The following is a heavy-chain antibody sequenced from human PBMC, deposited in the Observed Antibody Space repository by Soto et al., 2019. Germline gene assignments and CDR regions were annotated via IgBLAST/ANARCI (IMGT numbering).Heavy chain of an antibody. CDR3: ARGQLGYCSCGSCYPGHWFDP. CDR2: MNPNSGNT. V-gene: IGHV1-8*01. Sequence: QVQLVQSGAEVKKPGASVKVSCKASGYTFTSYDINWVRQATGQGLEWMGWMNPNSGNTGYAQKFQGRVTITRNTSISTAYMELSSLRSEDTAVYYCARGQLGYCSCGSCYPGHWFDPWGQVTLVTVSS. CDR1: GYTFTSYD. J-gene: IGHJ5*02. D-gene: IGHD2-15*01.